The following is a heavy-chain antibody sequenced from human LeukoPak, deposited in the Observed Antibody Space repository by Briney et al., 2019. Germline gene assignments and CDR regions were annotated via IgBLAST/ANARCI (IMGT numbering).Heavy chain of an antibody. J-gene: IGHJ4*02. D-gene: IGHD1-1*01. V-gene: IGHV3-33*01. CDR1: GFTFSSYG. CDR3: ARDSNWNLEYYFDY. Sequence: GGSLRLSCAASGFTFSSYGMHWVRQAPGKGLEWVAVIWYDGSNKCYADSVKGRFTISRDNSKNTLYLQMNSLRAEDTAVYYCARDSNWNLEYYFDYWGQGTLVTVSS. CDR2: IWYDGSNK.